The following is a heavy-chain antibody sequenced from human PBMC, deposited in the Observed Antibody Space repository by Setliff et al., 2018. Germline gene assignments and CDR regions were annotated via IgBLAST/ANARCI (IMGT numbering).Heavy chain of an antibody. V-gene: IGHV1-58*01. Sequence: SVKVSCKASGFTFTSSAVQWVRQARGQRLEWIGWIVVGSGNTNYAQKFQERVTITRDMSTSTAYMELSSLRSEDTAVYYCARAVGAAMVTWYFDYWGQGTLVTVSS. CDR1: GFTFTSSA. CDR2: IVVGSGNT. D-gene: IGHD5-18*01. J-gene: IGHJ4*02. CDR3: ARAVGAAMVTWYFDY.